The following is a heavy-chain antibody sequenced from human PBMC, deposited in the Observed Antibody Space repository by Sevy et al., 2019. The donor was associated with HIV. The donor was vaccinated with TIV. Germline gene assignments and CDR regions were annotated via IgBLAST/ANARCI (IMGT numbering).Heavy chain of an antibody. V-gene: IGHV4-59*01. CDR1: GGSISSYY. D-gene: IGHD6-13*01. J-gene: IGHJ6*02. Sequence: SETLSLTCTVSGGSISSYYWSWIRQPPGKGLEWIGYIYYSGSTNYNPSLKSRVTISVDTSKNQFSLKLSSVTAADTAVYYCARVPAPSLSTAAAPPLNYYYGMDVWGQGTSVTVSS. CDR2: IYYSGST. CDR3: ARVPAPSLSTAAAPPLNYYYGMDV.